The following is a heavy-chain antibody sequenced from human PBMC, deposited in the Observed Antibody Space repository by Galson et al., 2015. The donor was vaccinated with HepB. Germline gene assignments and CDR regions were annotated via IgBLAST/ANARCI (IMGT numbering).Heavy chain of an antibody. J-gene: IGHJ6*02. V-gene: IGHV3-73*01. CDR3: TRPGYGSSWFLDYSHGMDI. CDR2: IRNRANNYAT. CDR1: GFTFSGSG. D-gene: IGHD6-13*01. Sequence: SLRLSCAASGFTFSGSGIHWVRLASGKGLEWVGRIRNRANNYATAYAASVRGRLTVSRDDSKNTAYLQMNSLKTEDTAVYYCTRPGYGSSWFLDYSHGMDIWGQGTTVIVS.